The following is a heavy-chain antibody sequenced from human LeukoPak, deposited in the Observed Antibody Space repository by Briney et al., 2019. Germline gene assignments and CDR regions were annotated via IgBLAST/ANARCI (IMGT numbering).Heavy chain of an antibody. CDR2: FYDTRSP. D-gene: IGHD3-10*01. CDR3: ARGRGSLTY. Sequence: SETLSLTCTVSAGSISLYYWSWIRQPPGKALEWIGYFYDTRSPKYNPSLERRVTISVDMSRNQFSLNLTSVTAADTAVYYCARGRGSLTYWGQGTLATVSS. J-gene: IGHJ4*02. CDR1: AGSISLYY. V-gene: IGHV4-59*01.